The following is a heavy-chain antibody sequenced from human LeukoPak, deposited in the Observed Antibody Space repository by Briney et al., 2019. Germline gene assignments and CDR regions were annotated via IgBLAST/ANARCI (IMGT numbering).Heavy chain of an antibody. J-gene: IGHJ5*02. Sequence: SETLSLTCTVSGGSFSSYYWSWIRQPPGKGLEWIGYIYYSGSTNYNPSLKSRVTISVDTSKNQFSLKLSSVTAADTAVYYCARAAILGYYNLENWFDPWGQGTLVTVSS. V-gene: IGHV4-59*01. CDR3: ARAAILGYYNLENWFDP. CDR1: GGSFSSYY. CDR2: IYYSGST. D-gene: IGHD3-9*01.